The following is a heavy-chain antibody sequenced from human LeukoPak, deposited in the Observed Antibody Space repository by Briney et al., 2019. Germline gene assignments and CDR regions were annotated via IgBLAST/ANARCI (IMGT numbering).Heavy chain of an antibody. Sequence: PSETLSLTCTVSGGSTSGYFWSWIRQPPGKGLEWIGYIHYSGTTNYNPSLNSRVTISVDTSKNQFSLRLSSVTAADTAVYYCARYGITIVRGGKYYFDSWGQGTLVTVSS. D-gene: IGHD3-10*01. CDR2: IHYSGTT. J-gene: IGHJ4*02. CDR1: GGSTSGYF. V-gene: IGHV4-59*08. CDR3: ARYGITIVRGGKYYFDS.